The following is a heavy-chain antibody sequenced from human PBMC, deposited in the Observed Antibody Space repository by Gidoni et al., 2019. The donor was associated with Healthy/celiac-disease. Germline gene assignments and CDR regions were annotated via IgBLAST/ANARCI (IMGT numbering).Heavy chain of an antibody. J-gene: IGHJ5*02. Sequence: QVQLQQWGAGLLKPSETLSLTCAVYGGSFSGYYWSWIRQPPGKGLEWIGEINQSGSTNYNPSLKSRVTISVDTSKNQFSLKLSSVTAADTAVYYCARGTWGSGWFDPWGQGTLVTVSS. V-gene: IGHV4-34*01. D-gene: IGHD7-27*01. CDR1: GGSFSGYY. CDR3: ARGTWGSGWFDP. CDR2: INQSGST.